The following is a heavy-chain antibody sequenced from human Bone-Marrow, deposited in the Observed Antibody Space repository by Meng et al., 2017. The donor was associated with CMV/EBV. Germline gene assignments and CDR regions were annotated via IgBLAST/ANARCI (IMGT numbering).Heavy chain of an antibody. CDR2: IYYSGST. J-gene: IGHJ4*02. CDR3: ARLRLGAHLDY. CDR1: GGSISSSSYY. D-gene: IGHD3-16*01. V-gene: IGHV4-39*01. Sequence: SETLSLTCTVSGGSISSSSYYWGWIRQPPGKGLEWIGSIYYSGSTYYNPSLKSRVTISVDTSKNQFSLKLSSVTAADTAVYYCARLRLGAHLDYWGQGTLVTVSS.